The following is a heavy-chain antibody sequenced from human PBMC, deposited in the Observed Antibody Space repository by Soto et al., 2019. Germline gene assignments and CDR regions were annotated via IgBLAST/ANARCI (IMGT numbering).Heavy chain of an antibody. CDR3: ARGDRFRCSGYRGFSDGLFLS. V-gene: IGHV3-48*02. Sequence: EVQLVESGGGLVQRGGSLRLSCAASGFTFGIYSMNWVRQAPGKGLEWISYINGSSSTMYYAASVKGRFIISRDNADNALYLHMNSLRDADTAVYYCARGDRFRCSGYRGFSDGLFLSWGQGTLVTVSS. J-gene: IGHJ5*02. CDR2: INGSSSTM. CDR1: GFTFGIYS. D-gene: IGHD3-22*01.